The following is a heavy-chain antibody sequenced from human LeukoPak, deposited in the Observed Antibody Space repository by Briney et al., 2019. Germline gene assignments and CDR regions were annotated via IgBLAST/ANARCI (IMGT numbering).Heavy chain of an antibody. CDR2: IYHSGST. D-gene: IGHD2-21*01. V-gene: IGHV4-30-2*01. Sequence: SQTLSLTCTVSGGSISSGGYYWSWIRQPPGKGLEWIGYIYHSGSTYYNSSLKSRVTISVDRSKNQFSLKLSSVTAADTAVYYCARDHMSSNWFDPWGQGTLVTVSS. J-gene: IGHJ5*02. CDR1: GGSISSGGYY. CDR3: ARDHMSSNWFDP.